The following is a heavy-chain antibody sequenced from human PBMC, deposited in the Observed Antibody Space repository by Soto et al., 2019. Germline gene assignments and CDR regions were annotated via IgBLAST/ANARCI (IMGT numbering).Heavy chain of an antibody. Sequence: PGGSLRLSCAASGFIFSDHYMDWVRQAPGEGLAWVVRARNKANGHTTEYAASVKGRFTISREDSKNSVHLQMNSLKTDDTAVYYCGKIDCAGNSCSLHYYDMDVWGKGTTVTVSS. CDR3: GKIDCAGNSCSLHYYDMDV. CDR2: ARNKANGHTT. D-gene: IGHD2-2*01. V-gene: IGHV3-72*01. CDR1: GFIFSDHY. J-gene: IGHJ6*03.